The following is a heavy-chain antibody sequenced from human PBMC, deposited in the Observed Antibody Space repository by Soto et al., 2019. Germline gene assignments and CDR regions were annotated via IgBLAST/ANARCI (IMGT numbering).Heavy chain of an antibody. Sequence: TLSLTCTVSGGSISSHYWSWIRQPPGKGLEWIGYIYYSGSTNYNPSLKSRVTISVDTSKNQFSLKLSSVTAADTAVYYCARTRPTPYYYDSSGYPSRLYYFDYWGQGTLVTVSS. J-gene: IGHJ4*02. CDR1: GGSISSHY. D-gene: IGHD3-22*01. V-gene: IGHV4-59*11. CDR3: ARTRPTPYYYDSSGYPSRLYYFDY. CDR2: IYYSGST.